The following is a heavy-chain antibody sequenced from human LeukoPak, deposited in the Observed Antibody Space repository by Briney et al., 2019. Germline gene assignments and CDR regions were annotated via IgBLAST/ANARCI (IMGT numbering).Heavy chain of an antibody. V-gene: IGHV4-4*07. CDR3: ARALGYFGSGGEA. CDR1: GGSISSYF. J-gene: IGHJ5*02. Sequence: AETLSLTCTVTGGSISSYFWNWIRQPAGKGLEWIGRIYPSGSTNYTPSLKSRVTMSVDTSKSQFSLKLSSVTAAGTAMYYCARALGYFGSGGEAWGQGTLVTVSS. CDR2: IYPSGST. D-gene: IGHD3-10*01.